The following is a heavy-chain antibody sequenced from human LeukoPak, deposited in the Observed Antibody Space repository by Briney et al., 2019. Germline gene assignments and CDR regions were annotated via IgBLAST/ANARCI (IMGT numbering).Heavy chain of an antibody. Sequence: SETLSLTCTVSGGSLSSYYWSLIRQPPGKGLEWIGYIYYSGSTNYNPSLKSRVTISVDTSKNQFSLKLSSVTAADTAVYYCARDLGKYRHCSGGSCYPSGYYYYGMDVWGQGTTVTVSS. CDR1: GGSLSSYY. V-gene: IGHV4-59*01. J-gene: IGHJ6*02. CDR2: IYYSGST. D-gene: IGHD2-15*01. CDR3: ARDLGKYRHCSGGSCYPSGYYYYGMDV.